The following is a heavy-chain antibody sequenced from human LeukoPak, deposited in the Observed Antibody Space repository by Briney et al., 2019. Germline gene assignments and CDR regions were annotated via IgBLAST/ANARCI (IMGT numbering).Heavy chain of an antibody. CDR1: GFTFRDYV. CDR2: IRSKGHGGTT. D-gene: IGHD2-2*01. V-gene: IGHV3-49*04. J-gene: IGHJ4*02. Sequence: GGSLRLSCTASGFTFRDYVMSWVRQAPGKGLEWVGFIRSKGHGGTTEYAASVKGRFTISRDDSKSIAFLQMNTLKTEDTAVYYCTTSLGYCSSTSCFDFDSWGQGTLVSASS. CDR3: TTSLGYCSSTSCFDFDS.